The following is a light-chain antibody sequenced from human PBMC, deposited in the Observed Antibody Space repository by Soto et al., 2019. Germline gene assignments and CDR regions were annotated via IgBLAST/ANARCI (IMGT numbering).Light chain of an antibody. CDR1: SSDVGGYDY. J-gene: IGLJ3*02. CDR3: SSYTISNTVV. CDR2: EVS. V-gene: IGLV2-14*01. Sequence: QAVVTQPASVSGSPGQSITISCTATSSDVGGYDYVSWYQQHPGKAPKLMIYEVSNRPSGVSNRFSGSKSGNTASLTISGLQTEDEADYYCSSYTISNTVVFGGGTKLTVL.